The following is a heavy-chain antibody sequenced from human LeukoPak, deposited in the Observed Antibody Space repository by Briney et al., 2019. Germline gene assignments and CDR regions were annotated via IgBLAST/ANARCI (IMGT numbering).Heavy chain of an antibody. J-gene: IGHJ4*02. CDR1: GFTFSSYS. V-gene: IGHV3-21*01. Sequence: GGSLRLSCAASGFTFSSYSMNWVRQAPGKGLEWVSSISSSSSYIYYADSVKGRFTLSRDNAKNSLYLQMNSLRAEDTAVYYCARDQPFYYDSSGFDYWGQGTLVTVSS. D-gene: IGHD3-22*01. CDR2: ISSSSSYI. CDR3: ARDQPFYYDSSGFDY.